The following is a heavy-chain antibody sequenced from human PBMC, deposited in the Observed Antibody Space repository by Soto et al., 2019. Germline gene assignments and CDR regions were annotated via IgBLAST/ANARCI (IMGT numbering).Heavy chain of an antibody. CDR2: ILPIVGTP. Sequence: QVQLVQSGAEVKKPGSSVKVSCKASGGTFSTYGISWVRQAPGQGLEWMGGILPIVGTPIYAQKFQGLVTLYPDESTNTVYMELSSLRSEDTAVYYCARPRGYFHDKAAATTPFDMDVWGQGTSVTVSS. V-gene: IGHV1-69*01. CDR3: ARPRGYFHDKAAATTPFDMDV. CDR1: GGTFSTYG. D-gene: IGHD1-26*01. J-gene: IGHJ6*02.